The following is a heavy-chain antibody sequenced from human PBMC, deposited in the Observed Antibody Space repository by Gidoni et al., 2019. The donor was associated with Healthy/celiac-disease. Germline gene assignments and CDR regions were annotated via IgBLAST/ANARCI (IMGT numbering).Heavy chain of an antibody. CDR1: GFTFSSYR. J-gene: IGHJ3*02. D-gene: IGHD3-22*01. CDR3: ARDGGYDSSGYYPNDAFDI. V-gene: IGHV3-21*01. CDR2: FSISSSYI. Sequence: EVQLVESGGGLVKPGGSLRVSCAASGFTFSSYRLNWVRQAPGKGLEWVLSFSISSSYISYAASVQGRFTISRVNDKNSLYLQMNSLRAEDTAVYYCARDGGYDSSGYYPNDAFDIWFQGTMVTVSS.